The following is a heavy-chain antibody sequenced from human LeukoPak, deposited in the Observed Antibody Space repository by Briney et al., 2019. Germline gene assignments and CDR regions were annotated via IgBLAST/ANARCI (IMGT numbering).Heavy chain of an antibody. V-gene: IGHV3-21*01. Sequence: PGGSLRLSCAASGFTFSSYSMNWVRQAPGKGLEWVSSISSSSSYIYYADSVKGRFTISRDNAKNSLYLQMNSLRAEDTAVYYCARDKQWLNWFAPWGQGTLVTVSS. D-gene: IGHD6-19*01. CDR2: ISSSSSYI. J-gene: IGHJ5*02. CDR3: ARDKQWLNWFAP. CDR1: GFTFSSYS.